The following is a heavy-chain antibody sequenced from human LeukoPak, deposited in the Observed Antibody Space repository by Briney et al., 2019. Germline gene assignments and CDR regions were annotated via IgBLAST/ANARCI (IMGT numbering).Heavy chain of an antibody. Sequence: SETLSLTCTVSDASIRSSSYYWAWVRQPPGKGLEWIGSILYSGTTFYNPSLKSRVAISVDTSKNQFSLNLRSVIAADTAVYYCARREIVVTIDSWGQGTLVTVSS. J-gene: IGHJ4*02. D-gene: IGHD2-21*01. CDR2: ILYSGTT. V-gene: IGHV4-39*01. CDR3: ARREIVVTIDS. CDR1: DASIRSSSYY.